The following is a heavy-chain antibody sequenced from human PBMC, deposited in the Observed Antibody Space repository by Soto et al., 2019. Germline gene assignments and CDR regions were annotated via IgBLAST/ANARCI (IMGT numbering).Heavy chain of an antibody. CDR3: ARTRPKYSSSWPTSFDP. Sequence: SEALSVTCAVSGYSVSSGYHWGWIRQPRGKGLEWSGSIYHGGSTYYNPSLKSRVTISVDTSKNQCSLKLSSVTAADTAVYYCARTRPKYSSSWPTSFDPWGQGTLVTVFS. V-gene: IGHV4-38-2*01. CDR2: IYHGGST. J-gene: IGHJ5*02. CDR1: GYSVSSGYH. D-gene: IGHD6-13*01.